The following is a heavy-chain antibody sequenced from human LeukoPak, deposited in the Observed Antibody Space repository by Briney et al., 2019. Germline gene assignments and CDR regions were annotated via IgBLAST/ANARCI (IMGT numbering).Heavy chain of an antibody. CDR1: GGSLSGYY. Sequence: PSETLSLTCAVYGGSLSGYYWSWIRQPPGKGLEWIGEINHSGSTNYNPSLKSRVTISVDTSKNQFSLKLSSVTAADTAVYYCARKTYDYYGMDVWGQGTTVTVSS. CDR2: INHSGST. CDR3: ARKTYDYYGMDV. J-gene: IGHJ6*02. V-gene: IGHV4-34*01.